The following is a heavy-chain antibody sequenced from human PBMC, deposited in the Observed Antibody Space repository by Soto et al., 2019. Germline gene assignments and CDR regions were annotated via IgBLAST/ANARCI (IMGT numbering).Heavy chain of an antibody. D-gene: IGHD2-2*01. J-gene: IGHJ4*01. CDR2: INHSGST. Sequence: SETLSLTCAVYGGSFSGYYWSWIRQPPGKGLEWIGEINHSGSTNYNPSLKSRVTISVDTSKNQFSLKLSSVTAADTAVYYCARGPPVQDQLLMPYIDYWGHGTLVTVSS. CDR1: GGSFSGYY. V-gene: IGHV4-34*01. CDR3: ARGPPVQDQLLMPYIDY.